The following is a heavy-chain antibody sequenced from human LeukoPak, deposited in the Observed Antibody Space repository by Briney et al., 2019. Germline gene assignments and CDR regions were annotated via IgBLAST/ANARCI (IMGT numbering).Heavy chain of an antibody. J-gene: IGHJ4*02. D-gene: IGHD6-19*01. CDR2: INPSGGST. Sequence: GASVKVSCKASGYTFTNHYMYWVRQAPGQGLEWMGVINPSGGSTSYAQKFQGRVTMTRDTSTRTVYMEVNSLRSEDTAVYYCARQGTYSSAIGMGYWGQGTLVTVSS. CDR3: ARQGTYSSAIGMGY. V-gene: IGHV1-46*01. CDR1: GYTFTNHY.